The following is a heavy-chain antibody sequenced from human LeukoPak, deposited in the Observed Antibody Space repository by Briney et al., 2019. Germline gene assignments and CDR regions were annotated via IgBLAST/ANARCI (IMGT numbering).Heavy chain of an antibody. CDR3: ARAGPPSSFSGRSSTSCPVFGMDV. CDR2: ISYDGSNK. CDR1: GFPFTTYA. V-gene: IGHV3-30-3*01. Sequence: GRSLRLSCAASGFPFTTYAMQWVRQAPGKGLEWVAVISYDGSNKYYADSVKGRFTISRDNSKNTLYLQMNSLRAEDTAVYYCARAGPPSSFSGRSSTSCPVFGMDVWGQGTTVTVSS. D-gene: IGHD2-2*01. J-gene: IGHJ6*02.